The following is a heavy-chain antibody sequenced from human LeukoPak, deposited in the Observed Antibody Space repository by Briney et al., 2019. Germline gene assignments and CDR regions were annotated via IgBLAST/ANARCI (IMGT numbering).Heavy chain of an antibody. CDR3: ARDNYDSSGYHDY. CDR1: GFTFSSYG. D-gene: IGHD3-22*01. Sequence: GGSLRLSCAASGFTFSSYGMHWVRQAPGKGLEWVAVIWYDGSNKYYADSVKGRFTISRDNSKNTLYLQMNSLRAEDTAVYYCARDNYDSSGYHDYWGQGTLVTVSS. CDR2: IWYDGSNK. J-gene: IGHJ4*02. V-gene: IGHV3-33*01.